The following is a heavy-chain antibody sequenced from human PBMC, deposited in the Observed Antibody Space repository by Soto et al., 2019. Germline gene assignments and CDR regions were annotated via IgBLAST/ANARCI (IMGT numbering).Heavy chain of an antibody. CDR2: ISAYNGNT. CDR1: GYTFTSCG. D-gene: IGHD2-8*01. J-gene: IGHJ6*02. V-gene: IGHV1-18*04. CDR3: ARVSTCTNGVCYKNYYYYGMDV. Sequence: ASVKVSCKASGYTFTSCGISWVRQAPGQGLEWMGWISAYNGNTNYAQKLQGRVTMTTDTSTSTAYMELRSLRSDDTAVYYCARVSTCTNGVCYKNYYYYGMDVWGQGTTVTVSS.